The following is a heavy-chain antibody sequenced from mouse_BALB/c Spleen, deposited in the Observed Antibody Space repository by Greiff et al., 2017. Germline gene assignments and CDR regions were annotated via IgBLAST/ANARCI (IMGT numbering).Heavy chain of an antibody. CDR2: IWSGGST. Sequence: QVQLKESGPGLVQPSQSLSITCTVSGFSLTSYGVHWVRQSPGKGLEWLGVIWSGGSTDYNAAFISRLSISKDNSKSQVFSKMNSLQADDTAIYYCASAYYGYAVDYWGQGTSVTVSS. J-gene: IGHJ4*01. V-gene: IGHV2-4-1*01. CDR3: ASAYYGYAVDY. D-gene: IGHD2-10*01. CDR1: GFSLTSYG.